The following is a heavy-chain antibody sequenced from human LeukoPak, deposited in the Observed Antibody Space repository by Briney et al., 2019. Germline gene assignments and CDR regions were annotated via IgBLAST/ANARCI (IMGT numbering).Heavy chain of an antibody. Sequence: SETLSLTCTVSGCSISSGYYWGWIRQPPGKGLEWIGSIYHSGSSYYSPSLKSRLTISVDTSKNQFSLRLTSVTAADTAFYYCARQVSSSSSNNYFDSWDQGALVTVSS. D-gene: IGHD6-6*01. CDR3: ARQVSSSSSNNYFDS. V-gene: IGHV4-38-2*02. J-gene: IGHJ4*02. CDR2: IYHSGSS. CDR1: GCSISSGYY.